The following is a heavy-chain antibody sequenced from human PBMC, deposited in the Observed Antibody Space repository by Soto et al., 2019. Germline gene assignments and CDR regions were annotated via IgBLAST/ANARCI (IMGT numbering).Heavy chain of an antibody. CDR3: ARVRITMVRGVITAAAFEI. CDR1: GFTFSSYG. J-gene: IGHJ3*02. CDR2: IWYDGSNK. V-gene: IGHV3-33*01. D-gene: IGHD3-10*01. Sequence: GGSLRLSCAASGFTFSSYGMHWVRQAPGKGLEWVAVIWYDGSNKYYADTVKGRFTISRDNSKNTLYLQMNSLRAEDTAVYYCARVRITMVRGVITAAAFEIWGQGTMVTVSS.